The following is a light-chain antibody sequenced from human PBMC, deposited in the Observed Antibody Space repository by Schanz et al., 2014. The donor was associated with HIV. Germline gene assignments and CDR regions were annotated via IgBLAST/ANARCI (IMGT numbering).Light chain of an antibody. V-gene: IGKV3-20*01. CDR3: QQSYSATPYT. CDR1: QSVDSSS. Sequence: EIVLTQFPGTLSLSPGESATLSCRTSQSVDSSSLAWYQQKPGQGPRLLIYGASTRVTGIPARFSGSGSGTEFTLTITGLQFEDFATYYCQQSYSATPYTFGQGTKVEIK. CDR2: GAS. J-gene: IGKJ2*01.